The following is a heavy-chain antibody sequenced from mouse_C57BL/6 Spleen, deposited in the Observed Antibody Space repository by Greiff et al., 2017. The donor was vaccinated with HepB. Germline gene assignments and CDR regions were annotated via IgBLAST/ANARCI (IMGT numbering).Heavy chain of an antibody. V-gene: IGHV1-81*01. CDR2: IYPRSGNT. CDR3: ARGGMIDYGNYEGFAY. J-gene: IGHJ3*01. CDR1: GYTFTSYG. D-gene: IGHD2-1*01. Sequence: VQLQESGAELARPGASVKLSCKASGYTFTSYGISWVKQRTGQGLEWIGEIYPRSGNTYYNEKFKGKATLTADKSSSTAYMELRSLTSEDSAVYFCARGGMIDYGNYEGFAYWGQGTLVTVSA.